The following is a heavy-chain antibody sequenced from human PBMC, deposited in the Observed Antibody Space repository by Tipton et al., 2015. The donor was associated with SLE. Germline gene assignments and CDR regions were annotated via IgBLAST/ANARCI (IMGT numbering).Heavy chain of an antibody. V-gene: IGHV4-38-2*01. J-gene: IGHJ4*02. CDR1: GYSISSGYY. CDR3: ARVPLLPDY. CDR2: IYHSGST. Sequence: TLSLTCAVSGYSISSGYYWGWIRQPPGKGLEWIGSIYHSGSTYYNPSLKGRVTISVDTSKNQFSLKLISVTAADTAVYYCARVPLLPDYWGQGTLVTVSS.